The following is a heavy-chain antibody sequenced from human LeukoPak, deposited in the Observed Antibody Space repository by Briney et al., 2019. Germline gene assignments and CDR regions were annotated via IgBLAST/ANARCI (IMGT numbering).Heavy chain of an antibody. V-gene: IGHV4-39*01. CDR2: IYYSGST. Sequence: SETLSLTCTVSGVSISTSSYYWGWIRQPPGKGLEWIGSIYYSGSTFYNSSLKSRVTISVDTSKNQFSLKLSSVTAADTAVYYCARQDYGDYARYYYYGMDVWGQGTTVIVS. D-gene: IGHD4-17*01. CDR3: ARQDYGDYARYYYYGMDV. J-gene: IGHJ6*02. CDR1: GVSISTSSYY.